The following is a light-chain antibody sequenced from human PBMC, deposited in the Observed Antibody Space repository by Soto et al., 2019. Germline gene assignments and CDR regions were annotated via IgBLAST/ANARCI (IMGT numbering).Light chain of an antibody. Sequence: DIQMTQSPSTXSGSVGDRVTITCRASQTISSWLAWYQQKPGKAPKLLIYKASTLKSGVPSRFSGSGSGTEFTLTISSLQPDDFATYYCQHYNSYSEAFCQGTKVDIK. CDR1: QTISSW. V-gene: IGKV1-5*03. J-gene: IGKJ1*01. CDR3: QHYNSYSEA. CDR2: KAS.